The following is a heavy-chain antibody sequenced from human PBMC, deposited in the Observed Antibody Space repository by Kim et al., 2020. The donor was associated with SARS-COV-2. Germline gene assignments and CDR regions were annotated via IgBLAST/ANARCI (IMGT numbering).Heavy chain of an antibody. CDR1: GFTFSDYY. CDR3: ARHFIAVDAFDI. V-gene: IGHV3-11*03. CDR2: ISSSSSYT. Sequence: GGSLRLSCAASGFTFSDYYMSWIRQAPGKGLEWVSYISSSSSYTNYADSVKGRFTISRDNAKNSLYLQMNSLGAEDTAVYYCARHFIAVDAFDIWGQGTMVTVSS. J-gene: IGHJ3*02. D-gene: IGHD3-3*02.